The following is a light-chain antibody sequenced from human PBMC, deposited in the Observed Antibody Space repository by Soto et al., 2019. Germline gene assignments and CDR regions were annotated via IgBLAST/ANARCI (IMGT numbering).Light chain of an antibody. Sequence: DIQMTQSPSTLSASVGDRVTITSRASQSISSWLAWYQQKPGKAPKLLIYKASSLESGVPSRFSGSGSGTEFTLTISCMQRDDFATYYCQQYNSYSTFGQGTKLEIK. J-gene: IGKJ2*01. CDR3: QQYNSYST. CDR2: KAS. CDR1: QSISSW. V-gene: IGKV1-5*03.